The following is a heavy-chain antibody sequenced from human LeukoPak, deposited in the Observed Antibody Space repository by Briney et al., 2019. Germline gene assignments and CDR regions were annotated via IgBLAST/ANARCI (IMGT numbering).Heavy chain of an antibody. J-gene: IGHJ4*02. D-gene: IGHD6-19*01. CDR3: ASGYSSGY. V-gene: IGHV3-7*01. Sequence: GSLRLSCVASGFTFSSCWMCWVRQAPGKGLEWVANIKEDGSEKHYVDSVKGRFTISRDNTKNSLYLQMNSLRAEDTAVYYCASGYSSGYWGQGALVTVSS. CDR1: GFTFSSCW. CDR2: IKEDGSEK.